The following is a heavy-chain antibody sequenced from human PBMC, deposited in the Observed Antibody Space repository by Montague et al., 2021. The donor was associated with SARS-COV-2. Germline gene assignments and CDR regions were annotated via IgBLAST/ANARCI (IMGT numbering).Heavy chain of an antibody. CDR3: ARVGDPYYGILTGYFMEGSDGLDI. CDR1: GGSFSGYY. D-gene: IGHD3-9*01. J-gene: IGHJ3*02. Sequence: SETLSLTCAVYGGSFSGYYWSWIRQPPGKGPEWIGEINHSGSTNYNPSLKSRVTISVDTSKNQFSLKLSSVTAADTAVYYCARVGDPYYGILTGYFMEGSDGLDIWGRGTMVTVSS. V-gene: IGHV4-34*01. CDR2: INHSGST.